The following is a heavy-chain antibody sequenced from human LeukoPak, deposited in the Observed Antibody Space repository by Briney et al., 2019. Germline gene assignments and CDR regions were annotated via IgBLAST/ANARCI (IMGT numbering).Heavy chain of an antibody. Sequence: GGSLRLSCAASGFTFDDYAMHWVRQAPGKGLEWVSGISWNSGSIGYADSVKGRFTTSRDSAKNSLYLQMNGLGAEDTALYYCAKSATYYDFWTSLDYWGQGTLVTVSS. J-gene: IGHJ4*02. V-gene: IGHV3-9*01. CDR1: GFTFDDYA. CDR3: AKSATYYDFWTSLDY. CDR2: ISWNSGSI. D-gene: IGHD3-3*01.